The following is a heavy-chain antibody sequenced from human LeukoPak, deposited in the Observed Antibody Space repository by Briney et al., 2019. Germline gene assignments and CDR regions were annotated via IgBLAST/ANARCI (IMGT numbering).Heavy chain of an antibody. V-gene: IGHV4-61*02. CDR3: ARDPTTDYYDSSGLFDY. D-gene: IGHD3-22*01. Sequence: SQTLSLTCTVSGGSISSGSYYWSWIRQPAGKGLEWIGRIYTSGSTNYNPSLKSRVTISVDTSKNQFSLKLSSVTAAGTAVYYCARDPTTDYYDSSGLFDYWGQGTLVTVSS. CDR2: IYTSGST. J-gene: IGHJ4*02. CDR1: GGSISSGSYY.